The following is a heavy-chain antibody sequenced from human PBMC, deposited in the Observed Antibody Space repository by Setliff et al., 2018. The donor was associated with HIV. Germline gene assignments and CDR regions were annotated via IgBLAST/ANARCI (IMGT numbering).Heavy chain of an antibody. Sequence: GGSLRLSCAASEFTFSRYAMHWVRQAPGEGLEWVAVMPYDGSNKYYADSVKGRFTISRDNAKNSLYLQMNSLRAEDTAVYYCARDRGLRGMLLSSKELGFYCMDVWGTGTTVTVSS. CDR1: EFTFSRYA. CDR3: ARDRGLRGMLLSSKELGFYCMDV. J-gene: IGHJ6*03. V-gene: IGHV3-30*07. D-gene: IGHD1-26*01. CDR2: MPYDGSNK.